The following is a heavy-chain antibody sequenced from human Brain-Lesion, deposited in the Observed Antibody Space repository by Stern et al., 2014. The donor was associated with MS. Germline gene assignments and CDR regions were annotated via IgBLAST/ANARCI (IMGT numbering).Heavy chain of an antibody. J-gene: IGHJ4*02. CDR3: ARSPATPSGYDRFDY. CDR2: IFPRDSNT. V-gene: IGHV5-51*03. Sequence: MQLVQSGAEVKKPGESLKISCEASGYLFDDYWIGWVRQMSGRGLELVAIIFPRDSNTRYSPSVQGQVTISADKSISTAYLQWSSLKAPDPAMYYWARSPATPSGYDRFDYWGQGALVTVSS. D-gene: IGHD5-12*01. CDR1: GYLFDDYW.